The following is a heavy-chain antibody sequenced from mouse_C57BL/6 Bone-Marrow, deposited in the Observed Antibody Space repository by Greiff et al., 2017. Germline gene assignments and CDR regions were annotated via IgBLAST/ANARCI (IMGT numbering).Heavy chain of an antibody. J-gene: IGHJ2*01. Sequence: EVQLQQSGPVLVKPGASVKMSCKASGYTFTDYYMNWVKQSHGKSLEWIGVINPYNGGTSYNQKFKGKATLTVDKSSSTAYMELNSLTSEDSAVYYCAREDDGYCDYWGQGTTLTVSS. CDR2: INPYNGGT. CDR1: GYTFTDYY. D-gene: IGHD2-3*01. V-gene: IGHV1-19*01. CDR3: AREDDGYCDY.